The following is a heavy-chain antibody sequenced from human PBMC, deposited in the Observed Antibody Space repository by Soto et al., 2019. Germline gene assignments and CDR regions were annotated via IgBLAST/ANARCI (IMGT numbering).Heavy chain of an antibody. Sequence: PSEPPALTCTFSGCASSIYYWSWIRQPPGKGLEWIGYIYYSGSTNYNPSLKSRVTISVDTSKNQFSLKMSSVTAADTAVYYCAREMIAHEVFEIWVQGTMVTVSS. J-gene: IGHJ3*02. CDR1: GCASSIYY. D-gene: IGHD3-22*01. V-gene: IGHV4-59*01. CDR2: IYYSGST. CDR3: AREMIAHEVFEI.